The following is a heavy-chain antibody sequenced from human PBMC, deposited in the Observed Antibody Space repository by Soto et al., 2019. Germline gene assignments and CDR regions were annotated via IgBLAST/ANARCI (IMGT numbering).Heavy chain of an antibody. D-gene: IGHD3-3*01. J-gene: IGHJ4*02. CDR2: IYYSGST. V-gene: IGHV4-59*12. CDR3: ARVQTLFGIINVFDY. Sequence: SETLSLTCTVSGDSIITYYWNWIRQPPGKGLEWIGYIYYSGSTNYNPSLKSRVTISVDTSKNQFSLKLSSVTAADTAVYYCARVQTLFGIINVFDYWGQGTLVTVSS. CDR1: GDSIITYY.